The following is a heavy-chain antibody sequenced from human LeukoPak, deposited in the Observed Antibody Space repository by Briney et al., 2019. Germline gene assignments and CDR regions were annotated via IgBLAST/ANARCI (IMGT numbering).Heavy chain of an antibody. V-gene: IGHV4-38-2*02. CDR2: IYHSGST. CDR3: ARVLVSLNIVVVPAAIGGFDP. J-gene: IGHJ5*02. Sequence: SETLSLTCTVSGYSISSGYYWGWIRPPPGKGLEWIGSIYHSGSTYYNPSLKSRVTISVDTSKNQFSLKLSSVTAADTAVYYCARVLVSLNIVVVPAAIGGFDPWGQGTLVTVSS. CDR1: GYSISSGYY. D-gene: IGHD2-2*01.